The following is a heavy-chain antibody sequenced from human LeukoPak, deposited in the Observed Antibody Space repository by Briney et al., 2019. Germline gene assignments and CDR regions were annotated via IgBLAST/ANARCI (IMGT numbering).Heavy chain of an antibody. V-gene: IGHV3-7*01. J-gene: IGHJ4*02. CDR2: IKQDGSER. CDR1: GFSMSVYW. Sequence: GGSLRLSCEASGFSMSVYWMSWVRQAPAKGLEWVGNIKQDGSERNYVDSVKGRFTISRDNAKKSLYLQMNSLRAEDTAVYYCARDWGAYYHFFDYWGQGTLVTVSS. D-gene: IGHD3-10*01. CDR3: ARDWGAYYHFFDY.